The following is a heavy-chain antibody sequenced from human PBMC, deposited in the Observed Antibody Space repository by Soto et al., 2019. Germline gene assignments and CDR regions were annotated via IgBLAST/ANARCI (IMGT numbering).Heavy chain of an antibody. V-gene: IGHV1-3*01. J-gene: IGHJ3*02. CDR3: ARLIGYCISTSCRNDAFDI. Sequence: ASVKVSCKASGYTFTSYAMHWVRQAPGQRLEWMGWINAGNGKTKYSQKFQGRVTITRDTSASTAYMELSSLRSEDTAVYYCARLIGYCISTSCRNDAFDIWGQGTMVTVSS. CDR2: INAGNGKT. D-gene: IGHD2-2*01. CDR1: GYTFTSYA.